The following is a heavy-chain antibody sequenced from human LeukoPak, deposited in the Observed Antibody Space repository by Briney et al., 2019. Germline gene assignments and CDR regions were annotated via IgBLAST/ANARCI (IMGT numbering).Heavy chain of an antibody. CDR2: ISAYNGNT. D-gene: IGHD5-24*01. CDR3: ARDNSVRDEAWWFNP. Sequence: ASVKVSCKASGYTFISYDINWVRQAPGQGLEWMGWISAYNGNTNYAQKLQGRVTMTTDTSTSTAYMELRSLRSEDTAVYYCARDNSVRDEAWWFNPWGQGTLVTVSS. CDR1: GYTFISYD. J-gene: IGHJ5*02. V-gene: IGHV1-18*01.